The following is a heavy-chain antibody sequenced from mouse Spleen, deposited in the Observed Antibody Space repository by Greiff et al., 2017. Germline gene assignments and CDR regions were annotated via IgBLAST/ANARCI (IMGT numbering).Heavy chain of an antibody. CDR3: ARQLGQGFAY. Sequence: EVKLVESGGGLVKLGGSLKLSCAASGFTFSSYAMSWVRQTPEKRLEWVATISSGGGNTYYPDSVKGRFTISRDNAKNTLYLQMSSLKSEDTAMYYCARQLGQGFAYWGQGTLVTVSA. CDR1: GFTFSSYA. CDR2: ISSGGGNT. V-gene: IGHV5-9*04. J-gene: IGHJ3*01. D-gene: IGHD4-1*01.